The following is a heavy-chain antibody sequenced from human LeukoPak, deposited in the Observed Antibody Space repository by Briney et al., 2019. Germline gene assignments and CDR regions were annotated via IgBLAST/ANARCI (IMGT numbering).Heavy chain of an antibody. J-gene: IGHJ4*02. CDR3: AKGRSGTYYFDY. D-gene: IGHD1-26*01. CDR1: GFTFSSYT. V-gene: IGHV3-23*01. Sequence: GALRLSCAASGFTFSSYTMSWVRQAPGKGLEWVSAISDSGAGTFYADSVKGRFTISRDNSRNTLYLQMNSLRAEDTAIYYCAKGRSGTYYFDYWGQGTLVTVSS. CDR2: ISDSGAGT.